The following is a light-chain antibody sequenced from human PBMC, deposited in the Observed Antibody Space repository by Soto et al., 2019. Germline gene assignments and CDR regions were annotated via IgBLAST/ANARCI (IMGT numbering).Light chain of an antibody. CDR1: QSVDIS. V-gene: IGKV3-15*01. CDR3: QQYRSWPRT. CDR2: GAS. Sequence: EIVLTQCPATLFVSPGERVILSCRASQSVDISLAWYQQKPGQAPRLLIYGASTRATDMPGTFSGRGSGTEFTLTITSLRPEPFGAYYCQQYRSWPRTFGQGTKVDIK. J-gene: IGKJ1*01.